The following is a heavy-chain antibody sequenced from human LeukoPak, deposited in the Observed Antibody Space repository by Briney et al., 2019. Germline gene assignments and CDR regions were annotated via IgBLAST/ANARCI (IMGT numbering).Heavy chain of an antibody. CDR2: FDPEDGET. Sequence: GASVKVSCKVSGYTLTELSMHWVRQAPGKGLEWMGGFDPEDGETIYAQKFQGRVTMTEDTSTDTAYMELSSLRSEDTAVYYCATFIVVVIASGDAFDIWGQGTMVTVSS. CDR3: ATFIVVVIASGDAFDI. D-gene: IGHD2-21*01. J-gene: IGHJ3*02. V-gene: IGHV1-24*01. CDR1: GYTLTELS.